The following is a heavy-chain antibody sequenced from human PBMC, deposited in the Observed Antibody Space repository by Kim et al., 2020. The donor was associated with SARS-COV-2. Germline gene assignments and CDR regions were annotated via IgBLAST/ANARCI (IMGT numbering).Heavy chain of an antibody. V-gene: IGHV3-72*01. CDR2: IRDKARSDTT. Sequence: GGSLRLSCAASGFALSGHYMDWVRQAPGKGLEWVGRIRDKARSDTTEYAASVKGRFSISRDDSRNSLYLQMNSLKIEDTAVYYCTRDVAVGPMGVDAFDIWGQGTKVIVSS. J-gene: IGHJ3*02. CDR1: GFALSGHY. D-gene: IGHD3-16*01. CDR3: TRDVAVGPMGVDAFDI.